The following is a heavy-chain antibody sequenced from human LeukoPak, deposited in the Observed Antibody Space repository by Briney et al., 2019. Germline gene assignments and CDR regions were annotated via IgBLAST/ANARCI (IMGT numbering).Heavy chain of an antibody. J-gene: IGHJ4*02. V-gene: IGHV3-33*08. D-gene: IGHD6-13*01. CDR2: IWYDGSNK. CDR1: GFTFSSYA. CDR3: ARAGIAAAGPDYFDY. Sequence: GGSLRLSCAASGFTFSSYAMSWVRQAPGKGLEWVAVIWYDGSNKYYADSVKGRFTISRDNSKNTLYLQMNSLRAEDTAVYYCARAGIAAAGPDYFDYWGQGTLVTVSS.